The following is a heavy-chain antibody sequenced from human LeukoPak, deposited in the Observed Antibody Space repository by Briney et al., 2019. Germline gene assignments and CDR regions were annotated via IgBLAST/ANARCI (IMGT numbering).Heavy chain of an antibody. CDR2: IYHSGST. V-gene: IGHV4-30-2*01. J-gene: IGHJ5*02. D-gene: IGHD1-1*01. CDR3: AGGGYSGPFDP. CDR1: GGSISSGGYY. Sequence: SETLSLTCTVSGGSISSGGYYWSWIRQPPGKGLEWIGYIYHSGSTYYNPSLKSRVTISVDRSKNQFSLKLSSVTAADTAVYYCAGGGYSGPFDPWGQGTLVTVSS.